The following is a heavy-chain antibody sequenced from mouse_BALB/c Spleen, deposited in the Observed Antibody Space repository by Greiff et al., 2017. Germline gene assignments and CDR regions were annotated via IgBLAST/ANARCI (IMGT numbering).Heavy chain of an antibody. J-gene: IGHJ4*01. CDR3: TRSGGNYAMDY. CDR2: IDPNSGGT. V-gene: IGHV1-62-3*01. Sequence: QVQLQQSGAELVKPGASVKLSCTASGFNIKDTYMHWVKQRPEQGLEWIGRIDPNSGGTKYNEKFKSKATLTVDKPSSTAYMQLSSLTSEDSAVYYCTRSGGNYAMDYWGQGTSVTVSS. CDR1: GFNIKDTY. D-gene: IGHD3-1*01.